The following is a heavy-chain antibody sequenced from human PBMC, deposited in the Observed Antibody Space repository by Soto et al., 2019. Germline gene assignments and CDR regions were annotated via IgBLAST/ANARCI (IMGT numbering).Heavy chain of an antibody. CDR1: GGSIGRWY. Sequence: SLTRSVEWPFYGGSIGRWYWNRINKPPGKGLEWIGEINHSGSTNYNPSLKSRVTISVDTSKHQFSLKLISVTAADPAVYYCARDDSDNHYNSSGEPADLDHWGQRTLLPLSS. V-gene: IGHV4-34*01. CDR2: INHSGST. J-gene: IGHJ4*02. D-gene: IGHD3-22*01. CDR3: ARDDSDNHYNSSGEPADLDH.